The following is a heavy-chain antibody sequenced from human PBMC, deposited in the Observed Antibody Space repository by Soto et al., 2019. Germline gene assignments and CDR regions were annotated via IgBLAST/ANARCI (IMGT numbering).Heavy chain of an antibody. CDR1: GYSFTSYG. J-gene: IGHJ4*02. Sequence: QVQLVQSGAEVKKAGASVKVSCKASGYSFTSYGIIWVRQAPGQGLEWVGWSSGYTGNTNYAQKVQGRVTMITDISTSTAYMELRSLGSDDTAVYYCAREVEAAGGKYDYWGQGTLVTVSS. CDR3: AREVEAAGGKYDY. D-gene: IGHD6-13*01. CDR2: SSGYTGNT. V-gene: IGHV1-18*01.